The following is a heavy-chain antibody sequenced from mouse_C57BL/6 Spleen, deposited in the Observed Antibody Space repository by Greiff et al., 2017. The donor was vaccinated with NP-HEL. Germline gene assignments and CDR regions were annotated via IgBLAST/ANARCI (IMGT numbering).Heavy chain of an antibody. J-gene: IGHJ4*01. D-gene: IGHD1-1*01. CDR2: IYPRSGNT. Sequence: VHLVESGAELARPGASVKLSCKASGYTFTSYGISWVKQRTGQGLEWIGEIYPRSGNTYYNEKFKGKATLTADKSSSTAYMELRSLTSEDSAVYFCARRYYGSSLYYAMDYWGQGTSVTVSS. CDR1: GYTFTSYG. CDR3: ARRYYGSSLYYAMDY. V-gene: IGHV1-81*01.